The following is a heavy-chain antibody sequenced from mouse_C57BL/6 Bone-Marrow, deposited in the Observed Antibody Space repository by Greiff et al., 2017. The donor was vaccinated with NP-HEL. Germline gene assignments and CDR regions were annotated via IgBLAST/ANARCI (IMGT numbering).Heavy chain of an antibody. D-gene: IGHD1-1*02. CDR1: GFTFSSYA. CDR2: ISDGGSYT. V-gene: IGHV5-4*01. CDR3: ARERWGY. Sequence: EVQRVESGGGLVKPGGSLKLSCAASGFTFSSYAMSWVRQTPEKRLEWVATISDGGSYTYYPDNVKGRFTISRDNAKNNLYLQMSHLKSEDTAMYYCARERWGYWGQGTTLTVSS. J-gene: IGHJ2*01.